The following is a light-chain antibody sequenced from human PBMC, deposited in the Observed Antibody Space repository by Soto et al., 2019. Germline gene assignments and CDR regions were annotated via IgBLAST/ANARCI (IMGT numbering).Light chain of an antibody. CDR2: AAS. Sequence: EIVLTQSPGTLSLSPGERATLSCRASQSVSSGYLAWYQQKPGQAPRLLIYAASSRATGIPDRFSGSGSGTDFTLTISRLEPEDFAVYYCQQYGSSPRTFGQGTKVEIK. CDR1: QSVSSGY. J-gene: IGKJ1*01. V-gene: IGKV3-20*01. CDR3: QQYGSSPRT.